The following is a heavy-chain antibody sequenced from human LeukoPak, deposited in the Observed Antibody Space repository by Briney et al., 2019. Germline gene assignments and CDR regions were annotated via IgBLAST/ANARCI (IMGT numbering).Heavy chain of an antibody. Sequence: QTGGSLRLSCAASGFTFSSYAMSWVRQAPGKGLEWVSAISGSGGSTYYADSVKGRFTISRDNSKNTLYLQMNSLRAEDTAVYYCAKGYSYGYNRYYYYGMDVWGQGTTVTVSS. D-gene: IGHD5-18*01. J-gene: IGHJ6*02. CDR2: ISGSGGST. CDR1: GFTFSSYA. V-gene: IGHV3-23*01. CDR3: AKGYSYGYNRYYYYGMDV.